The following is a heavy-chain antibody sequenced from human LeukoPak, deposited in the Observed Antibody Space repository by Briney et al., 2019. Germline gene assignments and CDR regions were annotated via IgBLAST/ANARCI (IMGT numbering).Heavy chain of an antibody. Sequence: SETLSLTCTVSGGSISRSSYYWGWIRQPPGKGLEWIGSIYYSGSTYYNPSLKSRVTISVDTSKNQFPLKLSSVTAADTAVYYCARRPSGFDPWGQGTLVTVSS. J-gene: IGHJ5*02. CDR3: ARRPSGFDP. CDR1: GGSISRSSYY. CDR2: IYYSGST. V-gene: IGHV4-39*06. D-gene: IGHD3-10*01.